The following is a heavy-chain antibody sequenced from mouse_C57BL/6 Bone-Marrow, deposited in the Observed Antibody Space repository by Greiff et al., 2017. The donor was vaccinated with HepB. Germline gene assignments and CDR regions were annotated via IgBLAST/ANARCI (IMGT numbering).Heavy chain of an antibody. J-gene: IGHJ1*03. CDR2: IWGDGST. D-gene: IGHD1-2*01. CDR1: GFSFTSYG. Sequence: QVQLQQSGPGLVAPSPSLSISCTASGFSFTSYGVSWVRQPPGKGLEWLGVIWGDGSTNYHSAPISRLSTSKDNSKSQVFLNLNSLQTDDTAPYYCDKAATVVGGYFDVWGTGTTVTVSS. V-gene: IGHV2-3*01. CDR3: DKAATVVGGYFDV.